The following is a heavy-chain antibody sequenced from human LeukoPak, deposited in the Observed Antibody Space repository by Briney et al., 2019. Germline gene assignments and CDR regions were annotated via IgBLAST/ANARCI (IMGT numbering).Heavy chain of an antibody. CDR1: GGSFSGYY. D-gene: IGHD2-21*01. CDR2: ICHSGST. Sequence: PSETLSHTCAVYGGSFSGYYWGWIRQPPGKGLEWIGSICHSGSTYYNPSLKSRVTISVDTSKNQFSLKLSSVIAADTAVYYCARVDWLANHYYYMDVWGKGTTVTVSS. CDR3: ARVDWLANHYYYMDV. V-gene: IGHV4-38-2*01. J-gene: IGHJ6*03.